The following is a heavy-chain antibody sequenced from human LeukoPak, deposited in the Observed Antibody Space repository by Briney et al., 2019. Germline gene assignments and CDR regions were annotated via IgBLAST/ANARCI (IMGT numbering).Heavy chain of an antibody. D-gene: IGHD1-14*01. CDR3: AKDSKRYPLDYYMDV. CDR2: ISASGGTT. J-gene: IGHJ6*03. Sequence: GGSLRLSCAASGLTLSNYAMIWVRQAPGKGLEWVSSISASGGTTYYADSVEGRFTISRDNPKNTLYLQMSSLSAEDTAIYYCAKDSKRYPLDYYMDVWGKGTTVTVSS. V-gene: IGHV3-23*01. CDR1: GLTLSNYA.